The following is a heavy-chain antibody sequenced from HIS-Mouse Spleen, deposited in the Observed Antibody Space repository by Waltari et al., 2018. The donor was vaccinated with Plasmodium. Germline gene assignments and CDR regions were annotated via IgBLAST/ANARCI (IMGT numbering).Heavy chain of an antibody. CDR2: IKEEGSEK. J-gene: IGHJ2*01. CDR3: AREFGTGNWYFDL. CDR1: GFTFRSYW. D-gene: IGHD7-27*01. V-gene: IGHV3-7*01. Sequence: EVQLVESGGGLVQPGGSLRLSCAASGFTFRSYWMSWVRRAPGKGLEWVAKIKEEGSEKYYVDSVKGRFTISRDNAKNSLYLQMNSRRAEDTAVYYCAREFGTGNWYFDLWGRGTLVTVSS.